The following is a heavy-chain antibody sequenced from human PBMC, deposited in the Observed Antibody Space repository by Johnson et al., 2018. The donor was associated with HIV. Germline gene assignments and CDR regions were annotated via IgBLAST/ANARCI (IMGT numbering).Heavy chain of an antibody. V-gene: IGHV3-30*04. CDR2: ISYDGSNK. J-gene: IGHJ3*02. D-gene: IGHD6-6*01. Sequence: QVQLVESGGGVVQPGRSLRLSCAASGFTFSSYAMHWVRQAPGKGLEWVAVISYDGSNKYYADSVKGRFTISRDNSKNTLYLQMNSLRAEDTAVYYCARDLGPSMAARPTVCLFAFDIWGQGTMVTVSS. CDR3: ARDLGPSMAARPTVCLFAFDI. CDR1: GFTFSSYA.